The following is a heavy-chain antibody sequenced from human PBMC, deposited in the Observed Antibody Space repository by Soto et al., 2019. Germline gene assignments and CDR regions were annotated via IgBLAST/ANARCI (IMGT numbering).Heavy chain of an antibody. V-gene: IGHV3-30*18. CDR1: GFSFSVFG. D-gene: IGHD3-3*01. CDR2: ISNDGSKR. Sequence: GGSLRLSCVASGFSFSVFGMHGVRQFPGKGLEWVAVISNDGSKRYYIESVEGRFTISRDDSKNTLYLQMDSLRVDDTAVYYCAKDKVPYFDYWSRQRWFDPWGQGTPVTVSS. CDR3: AKDKVPYFDYWSRQRWFDP. J-gene: IGHJ5*02.